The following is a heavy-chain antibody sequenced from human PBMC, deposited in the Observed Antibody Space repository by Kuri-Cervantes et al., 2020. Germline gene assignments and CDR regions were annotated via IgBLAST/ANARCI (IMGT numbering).Heavy chain of an antibody. Sequence: ASVKVSCKASGYTFTSYGISWVRQAPGQGLEWMGWINPNSGGTNYAQKFQGWVTMTRDTSISTAYMELSRLRSDDTALYYCAKDRGDYEGLDIWGQGTMVTVSS. J-gene: IGHJ3*02. CDR3: AKDRGDYEGLDI. V-gene: IGHV1-2*04. CDR2: INPNSGGT. D-gene: IGHD4-17*01. CDR1: GYTFTSYG.